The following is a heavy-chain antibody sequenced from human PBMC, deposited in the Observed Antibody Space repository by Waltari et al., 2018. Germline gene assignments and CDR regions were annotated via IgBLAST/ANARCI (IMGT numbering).Heavy chain of an antibody. D-gene: IGHD3-3*01. J-gene: IGHJ4*02. CDR1: GFTFSSYA. Sequence: EVQLLESGGGLVQPGGSLRLSCAASGFTFSSYAMSWVRQAPGKGLEWVSAISGSGGSTYSAVSVKGRFTISRDNSKNTLYLKMNSLRAEETAVYYCAHVREPSRFLECLSKDYWGQGTLVTVSS. V-gene: IGHV3-23*01. CDR2: ISGSGGST. CDR3: AHVREPSRFLECLSKDY.